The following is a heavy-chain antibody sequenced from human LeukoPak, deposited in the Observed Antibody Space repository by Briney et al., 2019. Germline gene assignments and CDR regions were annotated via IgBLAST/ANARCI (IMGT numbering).Heavy chain of an antibody. CDR2: IYTSGST. V-gene: IGHV4-61*02. Sequence: SETLSLTCTVSGGSISSGSYYWSWIRQPAGKGLEWIGRIYTSGSTNYNPSLKSRVTISVDTSKNQFSLKLSSVTAADTAVYYCARGSDSSSWYAIDYWGQGTLVTVSS. CDR3: ARGSDSSSWYAIDY. J-gene: IGHJ4*02. D-gene: IGHD6-13*01. CDR1: GGSISSGSYY.